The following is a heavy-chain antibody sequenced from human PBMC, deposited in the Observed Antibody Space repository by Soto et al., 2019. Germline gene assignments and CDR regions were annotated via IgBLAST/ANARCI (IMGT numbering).Heavy chain of an antibody. D-gene: IGHD6-13*01. CDR1: GFNVSSNY. J-gene: IGHJ2*01. V-gene: IGHV3-66*01. CDR3: ARLGVVVHIAEYWYFDP. Sequence: EVQLVESGGGLVQPGGSLRLSCAASGFNVSSNYMSWVRQAPGKRLEWVSVLYSGGNTYYADFVKGRFTISRDNSQNTLHLQMNSLRVENTDWDYGARLGVVVHIAEYWYFDPWGRGSLVTVSP. CDR2: LYSGGNT.